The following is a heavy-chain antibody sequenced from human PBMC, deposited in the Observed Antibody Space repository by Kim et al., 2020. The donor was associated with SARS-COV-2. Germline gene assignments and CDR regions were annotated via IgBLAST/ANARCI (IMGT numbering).Heavy chain of an antibody. V-gene: IGHV1-69*04. J-gene: IGHJ5*02. D-gene: IGHD3-3*01. CDR1: GGTFSSYA. CDR2: IIPILGIA. Sequence: SVKVSCKASGGTFSSYAISWVRQAPGQGLEWMGRIIPILGIANYAQKFQGRVTITADKSTSTAYMELSSLRSEDTAVYYCARDGIFGKHGTTYNWFDPWGQGTLVTVSS. CDR3: ARDGIFGKHGTTYNWFDP.